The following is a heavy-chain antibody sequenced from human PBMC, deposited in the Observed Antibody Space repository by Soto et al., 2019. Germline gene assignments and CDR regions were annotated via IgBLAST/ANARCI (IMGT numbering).Heavy chain of an antibody. CDR1: GDSFTNYA. CDR2: VILSLGTP. CDR3: GRYCTNTKCRGGYYLDL. J-gene: IGHJ5*02. V-gene: IGHV1-69*01. Sequence: QVLLVQSGPEMKQPGSSVSVSCRAFGDSFTNYAFTWVRQAPGQGPEWLGGVILSLGTPHYSQRFQGSLTITADESSSTVYMELGSLRLDDTAVYYCGRYCTNTKCRGGYYLDLWGQGTLLTVSS. D-gene: IGHD2-8*01.